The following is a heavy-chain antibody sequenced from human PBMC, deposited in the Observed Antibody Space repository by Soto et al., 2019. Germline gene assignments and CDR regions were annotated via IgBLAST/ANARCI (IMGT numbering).Heavy chain of an antibody. V-gene: IGHV3-66*01. CDR3: ARAAGWEQQLGYAFDI. J-gene: IGHJ3*02. CDR2: IYSGGST. Sequence: GGSLRLSCAASGFTVSSNYMSWVRQAPGKGLEWVSVIYSGGSTYYADSVKGRFTISRDNSKNTLYLQMNSLRAEDTAVYYCARAAGWEQQLGYAFDIWGQGTMVTVSS. D-gene: IGHD6-13*01. CDR1: GFTVSSNY.